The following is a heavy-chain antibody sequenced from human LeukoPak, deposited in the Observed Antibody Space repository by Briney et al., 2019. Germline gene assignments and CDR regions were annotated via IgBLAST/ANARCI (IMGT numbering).Heavy chain of an antibody. CDR3: ARDRIRLVQYSYYRMDV. D-gene: IGHD1-14*01. CDR2: ISSSGSTI. CDR1: GFPFSDYY. Sequence: GGSLRLSCAASGFPFSDYYMSWTRQATGKGLEWVSYISSSGSTIYYADPVKGRFTIPRDNAKNSLYLQMNSLRAEDTAVYYCARDRIRLVQYSYYRMDVWGQGTTVTVSS. V-gene: IGHV3-11*01. J-gene: IGHJ6*02.